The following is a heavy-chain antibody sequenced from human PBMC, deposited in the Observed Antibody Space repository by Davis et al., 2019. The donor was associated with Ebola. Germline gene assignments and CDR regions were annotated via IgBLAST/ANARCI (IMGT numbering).Heavy chain of an antibody. CDR3: AKDWLVGATTAGTGYYYGMDV. Sequence: GGSLRLPCAASGFTFSSYAMNWVRQAPGKGLEWVSSISGSGDNTYYADSVKGRFTVSRDNSKNTLYLQMNSLRAEDTAVYYCAKDWLVGATTAGTGYYYGMDVWGKGTTVTVSS. V-gene: IGHV3-23*01. CDR1: GFTFSSYA. J-gene: IGHJ6*04. CDR2: ISGSGDNT. D-gene: IGHD1-26*01.